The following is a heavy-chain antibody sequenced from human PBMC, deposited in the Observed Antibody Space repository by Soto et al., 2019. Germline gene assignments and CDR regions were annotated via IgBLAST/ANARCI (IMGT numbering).Heavy chain of an antibody. Sequence: QVQLQESGPGLVKPSETLSLTCTVTGGSTSSYYWSWLRQPPGKGLEWIGYNSYSGSTDYNPSLKSRVTIPVDTSKNQVSLKLSSATAADTAVYYCARHGGSYSFDYWGQGTLVTVSS. CDR3: ARHGGSYSFDY. V-gene: IGHV4-59*08. J-gene: IGHJ4*02. D-gene: IGHD1-26*01. CDR2: NSYSGST. CDR1: GGSTSSYY.